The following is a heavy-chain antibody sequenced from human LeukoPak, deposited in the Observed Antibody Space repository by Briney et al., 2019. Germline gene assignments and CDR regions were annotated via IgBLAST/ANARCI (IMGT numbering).Heavy chain of an antibody. CDR2: ISSSSSYI. J-gene: IGHJ6*02. V-gene: IGHV3-21*01. CDR1: GFTFGSYS. Sequence: GGSLRLSCAASGFTFGSYSMNWVRQAPGKGLEWVSSISSSSSYIYYADSVKGRFTISRDNAKNSLYLQMNSLRAEDTAVYYCARRGRYVEMATMDYYYYYGMDVWGQGTTVTVSS. CDR3: ARRGRYVEMATMDYYYYYGMDV. D-gene: IGHD5-24*01.